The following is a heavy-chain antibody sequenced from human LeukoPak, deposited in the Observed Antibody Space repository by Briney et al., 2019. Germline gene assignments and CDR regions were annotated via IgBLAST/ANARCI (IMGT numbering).Heavy chain of an antibody. Sequence: SETLSLTCTVSGGSISSHYWSWIRQPPGKGLEWIGYIYYSGSTNYNPSLKSRVTISVDTSKNQFSLKLTSVTAADTAVYYCARKVAGANFDFWGQGTLVTVSA. V-gene: IGHV4-59*08. J-gene: IGHJ4*02. CDR1: GGSISSHY. CDR2: IYYSGST. D-gene: IGHD1-14*01. CDR3: ARKVAGANFDF.